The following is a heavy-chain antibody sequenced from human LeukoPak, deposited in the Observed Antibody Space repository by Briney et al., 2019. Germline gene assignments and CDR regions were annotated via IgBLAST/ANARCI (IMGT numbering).Heavy chain of an antibody. CDR1: GYSFTTYW. Sequence: GESLKISCKGTGYSFTTYWIGWVRQMPGQGLEWVGIIFPEDSETRYSPSSQGQVTISVDKSISTAFLQWSSLKASDTAMYYCARGSGSYYDDYFYGMDVWGQGTTVTVSS. CDR2: IFPEDSET. J-gene: IGHJ6*01. CDR3: ARGSGSYYDDYFYGMDV. D-gene: IGHD3-10*01. V-gene: IGHV5-51*01.